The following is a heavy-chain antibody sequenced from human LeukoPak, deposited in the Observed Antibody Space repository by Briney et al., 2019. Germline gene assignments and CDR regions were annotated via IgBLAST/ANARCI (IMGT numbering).Heavy chain of an antibody. J-gene: IGHJ4*02. CDR1: GFTFSRSW. V-gene: IGHV3-7*01. D-gene: IGHD6-6*01. Sequence: PGGSLRLSCVASGFTFSRSWMSWVRQAPGKGLEWVANIKQDGSEKYYVDSVKGRFTISRDNAKNSLYLQMNSLRAEDTAVYYCARGTGRSWGQGTLVTVSS. CDR2: IKQDGSEK. CDR3: ARGTGRS.